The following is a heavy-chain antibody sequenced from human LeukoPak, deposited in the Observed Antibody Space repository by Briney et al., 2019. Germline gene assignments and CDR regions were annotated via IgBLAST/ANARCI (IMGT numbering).Heavy chain of an antibody. CDR3: AKDPAMVRGGIPLDY. D-gene: IGHD3-10*01. Sequence: PGGSLRLSCAASGFTFSNHGIHWVRQAPGKGLEWVTFIRYDGGNEYYADSVKGRFTISRDNSKNTLYLQMNSLRAEDTAVYYCAKDPAMVRGGIPLDYWGQGTLVTVSS. CDR1: GFTFSNHG. V-gene: IGHV3-30*02. J-gene: IGHJ4*02. CDR2: IRYDGGNE.